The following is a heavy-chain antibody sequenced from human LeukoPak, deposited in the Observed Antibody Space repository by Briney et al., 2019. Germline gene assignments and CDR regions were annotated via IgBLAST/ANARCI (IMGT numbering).Heavy chain of an antibody. Sequence: GGSLRLSCAASGITVSSNYMSWVRQPPGKGLEWVSIIYSGGTTYYADSVQGRFTISRDNSKNTVYLQMNSLRVEDTAVYYCARAIQFGGYFDYWGQGTLVTVST. CDR2: IYSGGTT. J-gene: IGHJ4*02. D-gene: IGHD2-15*01. CDR1: GITVSSNY. CDR3: ARAIQFGGYFDY. V-gene: IGHV3-53*01.